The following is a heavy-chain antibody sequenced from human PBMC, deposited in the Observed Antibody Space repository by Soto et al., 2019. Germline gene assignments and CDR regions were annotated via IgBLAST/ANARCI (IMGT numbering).Heavy chain of an antibody. D-gene: IGHD6-19*01. J-gene: IGHJ4*02. V-gene: IGHV3-30*18. CDR1: GFTFSSYG. CDR3: AKDRYSDSSGSYYFDY. CDR2: ISYDGSNK. Sequence: VQLVESGGGVVQPGRSLRLSCAASGFTFSSYGMHWVRQAPGKGLEWVAVISYDGSNKYYADSVKGRFTISRDNSKNTLYLQMNSLRAEDTAVYYCAKDRYSDSSGSYYFDYWGQGTLVTVSS.